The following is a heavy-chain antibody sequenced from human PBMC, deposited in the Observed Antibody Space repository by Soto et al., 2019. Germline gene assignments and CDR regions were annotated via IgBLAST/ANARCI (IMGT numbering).Heavy chain of an antibody. V-gene: IGHV3-23*01. CDR1: GFTFSTYT. CDR2: ISGTGGSS. J-gene: IGHJ2*01. Sequence: EVQLLESGGGLVQPGGSLRLSCAASGFTFSTYTMSWVRQAPGKGMECLSAISGTGGSSSYTDSVKGRFTISRDNSKNTLSLQMDSLRAEDTARYYCAKRAVAGRNWYFDLWGRGTLVTVSS. CDR3: AKRAVAGRNWYFDL. D-gene: IGHD6-19*01.